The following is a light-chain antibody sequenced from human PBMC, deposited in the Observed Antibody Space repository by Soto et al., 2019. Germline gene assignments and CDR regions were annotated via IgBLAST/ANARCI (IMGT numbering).Light chain of an antibody. J-gene: IGKJ3*01. CDR2: DAS. CDR1: QSVSSL. Sequence: EIVMTQSPATLSVSPGERATLSCMASQSVSSLLAWYQQKPGQAPRLLIYDASNRATGIPARSSGSGSGTDFTLTISSLEPEDFAVYYCQHRFHWPFTFGPGTKVDIK. CDR3: QHRFHWPFT. V-gene: IGKV3-11*01.